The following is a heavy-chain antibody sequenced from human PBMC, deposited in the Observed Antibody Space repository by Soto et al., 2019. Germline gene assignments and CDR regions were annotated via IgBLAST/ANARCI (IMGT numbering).Heavy chain of an antibody. V-gene: IGHV1-8*01. CDR3: ARGVAAGYDY. J-gene: IGHJ4*02. CDR2: MSPNSGNT. Sequence: QVQLVQSGAEVKKPGASVKVSCKASGYTFTSLDINWVRQAPGQGLEWMGWMSPNSGNTGYAQNFQGRVTMTRDTSITTAYMELGSLTSEDTAVYFCARGVAAGYDYWGQGTLVTVSS. CDR1: GYTFTSLD. D-gene: IGHD2-15*01.